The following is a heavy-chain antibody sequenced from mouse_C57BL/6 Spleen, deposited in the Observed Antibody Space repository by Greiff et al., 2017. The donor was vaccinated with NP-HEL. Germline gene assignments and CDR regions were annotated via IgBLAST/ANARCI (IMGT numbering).Heavy chain of an antibody. CDR2: ISSCSSTI. Sequence: EVKLMESGGGLVKPGGSLKLSCAASGFTFSDYGMHWVRQAPEKGLEWVAYISSCSSTIYYADTVKGRFTISRDNAKNTLFLQMTSLRSEDTAMYYCARGDGSSNYAMDYWGQGTSVTVSS. V-gene: IGHV5-17*01. J-gene: IGHJ4*01. CDR1: GFTFSDYG. CDR3: ARGDGSSNYAMDY. D-gene: IGHD1-1*01.